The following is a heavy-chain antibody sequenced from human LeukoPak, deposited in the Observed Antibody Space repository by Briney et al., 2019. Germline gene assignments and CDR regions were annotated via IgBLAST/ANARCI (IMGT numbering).Heavy chain of an antibody. V-gene: IGHV3-21*04. CDR2: ISSSSYI. D-gene: IGHD5-12*01. J-gene: IGHJ3*02. Sequence: GGSLRLSCAASGFTFSSYEMNWVRQAPGKGLEWVSSISSSSYIYYADSVKGRFTISRDNAKNSLYLQMNSLRAEDTAVYYCATGVATNAFDIWGQGTMVTVSS. CDR1: GFTFSSYE. CDR3: ATGVATNAFDI.